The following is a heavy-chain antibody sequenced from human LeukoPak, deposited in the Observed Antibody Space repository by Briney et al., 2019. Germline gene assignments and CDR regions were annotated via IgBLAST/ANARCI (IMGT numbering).Heavy chain of an antibody. CDR3: ARDSSIVGTTGAFDI. D-gene: IGHD1-26*01. CDR1: GGSISSNMW. J-gene: IGHJ3*02. Sequence: SETLSLTCSVSGGSISSNMWWSWVRQTPGKGLEWIGEIYHSGSTNYNPSLKSRVTISLDKSKNQFSLKLSSVTAADTAVYYCARDSSIVGTTGAFDIWGQGTMVIASS. CDR2: IYHSGST. V-gene: IGHV4-4*02.